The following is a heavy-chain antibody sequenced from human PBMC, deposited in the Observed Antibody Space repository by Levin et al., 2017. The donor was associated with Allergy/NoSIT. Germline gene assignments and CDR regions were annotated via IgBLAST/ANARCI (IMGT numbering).Heavy chain of an antibody. J-gene: IGHJ4*02. V-gene: IGHV1-69*01. CDR1: GGTSSTYA. CDR2: INPLFGTA. D-gene: IGHD5-12*01. CDR3: ARDRPHSDNEWGGFDY. Sequence: KISCQASGGTSSTYAISWVRQAPGQGLEWMGGINPLFGTANYAQKFQGRVTFTADESTSTAYMELSSLRSEDTAVYYCARDRPHSDNEWGGFDYWGQGTLVTVSS.